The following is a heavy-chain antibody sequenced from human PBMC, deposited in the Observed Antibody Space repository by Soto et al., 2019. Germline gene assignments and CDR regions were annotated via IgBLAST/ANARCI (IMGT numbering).Heavy chain of an antibody. Sequence: QMQLVQSGPEVKKPGTSVKVSCKASTFTFTSSAVQWVRQARGQRLEWIGWIVVGSGNTKYAQNFQERVTITRDMSFCTAYLDLSSLRSEDTAVYYCAAPPEGATYHFDYWGQGTLLPVSS. CDR2: IVVGSGNT. CDR1: TFTFTSSA. CDR3: AAPPEGATYHFDY. V-gene: IGHV1-58*01. J-gene: IGHJ4*02. D-gene: IGHD1-26*01.